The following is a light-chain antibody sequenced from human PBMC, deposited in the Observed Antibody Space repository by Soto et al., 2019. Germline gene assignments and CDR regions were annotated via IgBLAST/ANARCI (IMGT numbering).Light chain of an antibody. CDR2: DVS. CDR3: SSYTKSSTWV. V-gene: IGLV2-14*03. CDR1: SNDNYAYKY. Sequence: QSVPTQPASVSGSPGQSITISCTGTSNDNYAYKYVSWYQQYPGKAPKLIIYDVSDRPPGVSDRFSGSKSGDTASLTISGLQADDEADYYCSSYTKSSTWVFGGGTKVTVL. J-gene: IGLJ3*02.